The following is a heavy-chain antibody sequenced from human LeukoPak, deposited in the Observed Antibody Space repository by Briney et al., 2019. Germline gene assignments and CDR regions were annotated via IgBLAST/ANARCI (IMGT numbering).Heavy chain of an antibody. CDR1: GFTVTTNY. J-gene: IGHJ4*02. Sequence: PGGSLRLSCAVSGFTVTTNYMIWVRQAPGKGLEWVSIIHRDGSTYYADSVKGRFTTSRDNSKNTLYIQMNSLRAEDTGVYYCARDGEHVLAHDHWGQGTLVTVSS. CDR2: IHRDGST. CDR3: ARDGEHVLAHDH. D-gene: IGHD2-15*01. V-gene: IGHV3-66*01.